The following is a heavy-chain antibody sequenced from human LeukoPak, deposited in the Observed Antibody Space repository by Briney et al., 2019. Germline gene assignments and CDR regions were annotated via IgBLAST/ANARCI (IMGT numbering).Heavy chain of an antibody. D-gene: IGHD6-19*01. V-gene: IGHV4-61*05. CDR1: GDSISSTNYY. CDR3: ARREPKQWPGVFDY. CDR2: IHTSGST. Sequence: SETLSLTCTVSGDSISSTNYYWGWIRQPPGKGLEWIGRIHTSGSTNYNPSLKSRVTMSVDTSKNQFSLKLSSVTAADTAVYYCARREPKQWPGVFDYWGQGTLVTVSS. J-gene: IGHJ4*02.